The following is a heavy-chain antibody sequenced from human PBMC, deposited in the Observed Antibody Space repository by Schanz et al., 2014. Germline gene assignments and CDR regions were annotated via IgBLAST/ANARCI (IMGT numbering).Heavy chain of an antibody. D-gene: IGHD3-16*01. CDR3: TKGSTFGR. V-gene: IGHV1-8*01. CDR1: GYTFTSYD. CDR2: MNSKTGNT. Sequence: QVQLVQSGAEAKKPGASVKVSCKASGYTFTSYDINWVRQATGQGLEWMGWMNSKTGNTGYAQRFQGRVTMTRNTSITTAYLELSSLRSGDTAVYYCTKGSTFGRWGQGTLVTVSS. J-gene: IGHJ4*02.